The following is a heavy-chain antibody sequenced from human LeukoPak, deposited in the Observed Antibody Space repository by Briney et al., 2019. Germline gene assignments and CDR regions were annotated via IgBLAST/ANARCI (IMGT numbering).Heavy chain of an antibody. CDR1: GYTFTSYY. CDR3: AREAVTTDYYYYMDV. Sequence: ASVKVSCKASGYTFTSYYMHWVRQAPGQGLEWMGIINPSGGSTSYAQKFQGRVTMTRDMSTSTVYMELSSLRSEDTAVYYCAREAVTTDYYYYMDVWGKGTTVTISS. J-gene: IGHJ6*03. D-gene: IGHD4-17*01. V-gene: IGHV1-46*01. CDR2: INPSGGST.